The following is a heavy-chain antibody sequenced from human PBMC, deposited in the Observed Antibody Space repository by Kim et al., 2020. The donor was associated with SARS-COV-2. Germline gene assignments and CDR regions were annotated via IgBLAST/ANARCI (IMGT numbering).Heavy chain of an antibody. V-gene: IGHV4-34*01. Sequence: SETLSLTCAVYGGSFSGYYWSWIRQPPGKGLEWIGEINHSGSTNYNPSLKSRVTISVDTSKNQFSLKLSSVTAADTAVYYCARGSHEGWELLRTDYWGQG. D-gene: IGHD1-26*01. CDR3: ARGSHEGWELLRTDY. CDR1: GGSFSGYY. J-gene: IGHJ4*02. CDR2: INHSGST.